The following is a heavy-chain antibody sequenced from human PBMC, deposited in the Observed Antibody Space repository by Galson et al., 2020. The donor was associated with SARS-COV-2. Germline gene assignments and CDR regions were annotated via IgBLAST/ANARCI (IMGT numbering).Heavy chain of an antibody. D-gene: IGHD3-10*01. CDR1: GGSISSSSYY. CDR3: ASEYYFGSGSYPGI. CDR2: IYYSGIT. V-gene: IGHV4-39*01. Sequence: SETLSLTCTVSGGSISSSSYYWGWIRQPPGKGLEWIATIYYSGITYYNPSLKSRVTISVDTSKNQFSLKLNSVTAADTAVYYCASEYYFGSGSYPGIWGQGTMVTVSS. J-gene: IGHJ3*02.